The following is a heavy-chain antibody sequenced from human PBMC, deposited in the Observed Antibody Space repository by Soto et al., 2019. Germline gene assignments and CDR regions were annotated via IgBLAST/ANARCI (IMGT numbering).Heavy chain of an antibody. CDR3: VKGKYDFDY. Sequence: GGSLRLSCAASGFTVSSNYMSWVRQAPGKGLEWVSAISGNGGSTYYADSVKGRFTISRDNSKNTLYLQMSSLRTEDTALYYCVKGKYDFDYWGQGTLVTVSS. V-gene: IGHV3-64D*06. CDR1: GFTVSSNY. CDR2: ISGNGGST. J-gene: IGHJ4*02.